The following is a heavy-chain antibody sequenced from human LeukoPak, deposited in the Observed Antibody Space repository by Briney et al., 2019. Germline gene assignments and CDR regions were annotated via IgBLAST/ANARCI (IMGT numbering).Heavy chain of an antibody. J-gene: IGHJ5*02. CDR3: ARGLLERRTNWFDP. D-gene: IGHD1-1*01. CDR2: IYHSGST. V-gene: IGHV4-38-2*02. Sequence: SETLSLTCTVSGYSISSGYHWGWIRQPPGKGLEWIGSIYHSGSTYYNPSLKSRVTISVDTSKNQFSLKLSSVTAADTAVYYCARGLLERRTNWFDPWGQGTLVTVSS. CDR1: GYSISSGYH.